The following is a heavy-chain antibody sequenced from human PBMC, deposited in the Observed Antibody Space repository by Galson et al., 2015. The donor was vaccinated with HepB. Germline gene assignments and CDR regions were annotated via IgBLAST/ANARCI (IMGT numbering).Heavy chain of an antibody. D-gene: IGHD4-17*01. CDR3: ARFYGDRGRGYWYSDL. CDR2: IYHTGST. Sequence: SETLSLTCAVSGDSISSSDWWSWVRQPPGKGLEWIGEIYHTGSTSYNPSLRSRVTISVDKSKNQFSLKLSSVTAADTAVYYCARFYGDRGRGYWYSDLWGRGTLVTVSS. CDR1: GDSISSSDW. J-gene: IGHJ2*01. V-gene: IGHV4-4*02.